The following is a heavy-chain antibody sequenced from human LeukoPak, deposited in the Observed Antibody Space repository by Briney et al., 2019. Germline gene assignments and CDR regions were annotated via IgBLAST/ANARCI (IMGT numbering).Heavy chain of an antibody. Sequence: GGSLRLSCAASGFTFSSYEMNWVRRAPGKGLEWVSYISSSGSTIYYADSVKGRFTISRDNSKNTLYLQMNSLRAEDTAVYYCAKSGLNRFDYWGQGTLVTVSS. J-gene: IGHJ4*02. CDR3: AKSGLNRFDY. D-gene: IGHD2-15*01. CDR1: GFTFSSYE. V-gene: IGHV3-48*03. CDR2: ISSSGSTI.